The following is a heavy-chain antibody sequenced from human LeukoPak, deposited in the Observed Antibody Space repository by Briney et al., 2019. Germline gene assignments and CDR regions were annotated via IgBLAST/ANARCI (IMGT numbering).Heavy chain of an antibody. CDR3: ARDNQPKEDNWFDP. CDR1: GVSISSGSNY. V-gene: IGHV4-39*07. Sequence: SETLSLTCSVSGVSISSGSNYWGWIRQPPGKTLEWIGSIYSSGGTYYNPSLKSRAIILIDTAKNHVSLNMSSVTAADTAVYYCARDNQPKEDNWFDPWGQGTLVTVSS. J-gene: IGHJ5*02. CDR2: IYSSGGT.